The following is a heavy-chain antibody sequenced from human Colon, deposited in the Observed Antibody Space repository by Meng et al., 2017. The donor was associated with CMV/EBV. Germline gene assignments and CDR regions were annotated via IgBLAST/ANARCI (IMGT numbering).Heavy chain of an antibody. CDR3: VRGDKERSGGGYDRVRFDP. CDR1: GASIISDSSY. V-gene: IGHV4-61*01. CDR2: IFYSGNT. J-gene: IGHJ5*02. D-gene: IGHD5-12*01. Sequence: SETLSLTCTVSGASIISDSSYWSWIRQPPGKGLEWIGYIFYSGNTNYNPSLKSRVTISLDTSNNRFSLKLSSVTGADTAVYYCVRGDKERSGGGYDRVRFDPWGQGTLVTVSS.